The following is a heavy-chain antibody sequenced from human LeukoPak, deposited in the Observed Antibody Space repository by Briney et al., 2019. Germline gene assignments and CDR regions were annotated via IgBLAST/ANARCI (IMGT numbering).Heavy chain of an antibody. D-gene: IGHD5-12*01. CDR1: GGTFSSHA. V-gene: IGHV1-69*01. Sequence: ASVKVSCKASGGTFSSHAISWVRQAPGQGLQWMGGIIPMFTIIQYSQKFQGRVTISADDSTSTVYMELAGLRSEDTAVYYCARDSGDNVNIEATMGVFHFWGQGTLVTVSS. J-gene: IGHJ4*02. CDR2: IIPMFTII. CDR3: ARDSGDNVNIEATMGVFHF.